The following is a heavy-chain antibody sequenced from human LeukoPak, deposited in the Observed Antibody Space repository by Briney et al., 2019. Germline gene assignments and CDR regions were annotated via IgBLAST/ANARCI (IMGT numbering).Heavy chain of an antibody. J-gene: IGHJ4*02. D-gene: IGHD3-3*01. V-gene: IGHV3-7*01. Sequence: GGSLRLSCAASGFTFSSYWMSWVRQAPGKGLEWVANIKQDGSEKYYVDSVKGRFTISRDNAKNSLYLQMNSLRAEDTAVYYCARDPTATASYYDFWSGYYTGNYWGQGTLVTVSS. CDR2: IKQDGSEK. CDR3: ARDPTATASYYDFWSGYYTGNY. CDR1: GFTFSSYW.